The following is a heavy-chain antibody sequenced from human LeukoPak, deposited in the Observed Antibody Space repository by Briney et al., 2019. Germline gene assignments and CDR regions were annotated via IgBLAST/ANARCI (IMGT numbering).Heavy chain of an antibody. D-gene: IGHD6-19*01. V-gene: IGHV3-21*01. J-gene: IGHJ4*02. CDR2: ISSSSSYI. Sequence: GESLKISCTGSGYSFTSYWIGWVRQMPGKGLEWVSSISSSSSYIYYADSVKGRFTISRDNAKNSLYLQMNSLRAEDTAVYYCARIAVAASSESYFDYWGQGTLVTVSS. CDR1: GYSFTSYW. CDR3: ARIAVAASSESYFDY.